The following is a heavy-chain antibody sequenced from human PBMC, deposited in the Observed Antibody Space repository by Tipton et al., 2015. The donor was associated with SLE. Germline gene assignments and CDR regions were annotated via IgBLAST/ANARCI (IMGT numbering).Heavy chain of an antibody. CDR2: IVGSDSST. J-gene: IGHJ4*02. D-gene: IGHD6-6*01. CDR1: GFTFSDCG. CDR3: GRGSSSRDY. V-gene: IGHV3-23*01. Sequence: SLRLSCAASGFTFSDCGMHWVRQAPGKGLEWVSVIVGSDSSTHYADSVKGRFSISRDNSKNTLYLQMNSLRVEDTAIYYCGRGSSSRDYWGQGTLVTVSS.